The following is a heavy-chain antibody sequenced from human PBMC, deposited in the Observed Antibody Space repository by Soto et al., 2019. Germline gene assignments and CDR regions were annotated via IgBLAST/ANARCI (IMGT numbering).Heavy chain of an antibody. D-gene: IGHD3-9*01. CDR3: AREDILGTRSFDY. CDR2: ISSGSKTI. V-gene: IGHV3-48*02. J-gene: IGHJ4*02. CDR1: GFTFSGYS. Sequence: LRLSCAASGFTFSGYSVNWVRQAPGKGLEWVSYISSGSKTIYYAESVKGRFTVSRDNARNSQYLQMNSLRDEDTAVYYCAREDILGTRSFDYWGRGTLVTVSS.